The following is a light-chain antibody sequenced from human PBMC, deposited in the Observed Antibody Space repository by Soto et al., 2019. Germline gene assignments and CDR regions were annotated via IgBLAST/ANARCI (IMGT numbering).Light chain of an antibody. Sequence: EIVLTQSPGTLSLSPGERATLSCRASQSVRSSYLAWYQQKPGQAPRLLIYGASIRATGIPDRFGGSGSGTDFTLTISSLEPEDFAIYYCQQRQYWPPITFGQGTRLEIK. CDR1: QSVRSSY. CDR3: QQRQYWPPIT. V-gene: IGKV3D-20*02. J-gene: IGKJ5*01. CDR2: GAS.